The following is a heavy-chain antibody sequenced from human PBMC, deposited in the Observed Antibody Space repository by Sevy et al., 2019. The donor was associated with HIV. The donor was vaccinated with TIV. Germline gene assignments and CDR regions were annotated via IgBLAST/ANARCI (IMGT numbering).Heavy chain of an antibody. D-gene: IGHD6-19*01. Sequence: SETLSLTCTVSGGSISSYYWSWIRQPAGKGLEWIGRIYTSGSTNYNPSLKSRVTMSVDTSKNQFSLKLGSVTAADTAVYYCARVSSSGWSVDGWFDPWGQGTLVTVSS. CDR1: GGSISSYY. CDR2: IYTSGST. V-gene: IGHV4-4*07. J-gene: IGHJ5*02. CDR3: ARVSSSGWSVDGWFDP.